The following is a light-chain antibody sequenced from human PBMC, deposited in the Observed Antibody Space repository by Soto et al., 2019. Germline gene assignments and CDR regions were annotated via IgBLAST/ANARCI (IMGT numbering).Light chain of an antibody. V-gene: IGLV1-40*01. CDR2: GNS. CDR1: SSNIGAGYD. J-gene: IGLJ1*01. Sequence: QSVLTQPPSVSGAPGQRVPISCTGSSSNIGAGYDVHWYQQFPGTAPKLLIYGNSNRPSGVPDRFSGSKSGTSASLAITGLQAEDEADYYCQSYDSSLSGVFGSGTKVTVL. CDR3: QSYDSSLSGV.